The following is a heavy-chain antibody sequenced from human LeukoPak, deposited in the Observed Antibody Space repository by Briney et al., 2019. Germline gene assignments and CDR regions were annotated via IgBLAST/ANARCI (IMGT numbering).Heavy chain of an antibody. CDR1: GFTFSNYG. D-gene: IGHD3-10*01. CDR3: ARDVNDDAAGV. J-gene: IGHJ4*02. CDR2: ISGSSSYI. Sequence: GGSLRLSCAASGFTFSNYGMNWVRQAPGKGLEWVSSISGSSSYIYYADSVKGRFTIYRDSAKNSLYLQMNSLRAEDTAVYYCARDVNDDAAGVWGQGTLVTVSS. V-gene: IGHV3-21*01.